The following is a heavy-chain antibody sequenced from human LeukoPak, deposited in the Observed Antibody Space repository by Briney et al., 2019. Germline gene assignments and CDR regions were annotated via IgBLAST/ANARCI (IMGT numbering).Heavy chain of an antibody. CDR3: ASDCSGGSCGLFDY. J-gene: IGHJ4*02. D-gene: IGHD2-15*01. CDR2: ISSSSSYI. Sequence: PGGSLRLSCAASGFTFSSYSMNWVRQAPGKGLEWVSSISSSSSYIYYADSVKGRFTISRDNAKNSLYLQTNSLRAEDMAVYYCASDCSGGSCGLFDYWGQGTLVTVSS. V-gene: IGHV3-21*01. CDR1: GFTFSSYS.